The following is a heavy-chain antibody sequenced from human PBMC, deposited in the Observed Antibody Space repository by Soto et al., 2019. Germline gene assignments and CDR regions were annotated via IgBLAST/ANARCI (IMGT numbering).Heavy chain of an antibody. Sequence: QVQLQESGPGLVKPSGTLSLTCAVSGGSISSSNWRSWVRQPPGKGLEWIGEIFHIGNTYSNPSLTGRVTMSVEKSKNQFSLNLNSVTAADTAVYYCASRTYAMDVWGQGTTVTVSS. CDR1: GGSISSSNW. V-gene: IGHV4-4*02. CDR3: ASRTYAMDV. J-gene: IGHJ6*02. CDR2: IFHIGNT.